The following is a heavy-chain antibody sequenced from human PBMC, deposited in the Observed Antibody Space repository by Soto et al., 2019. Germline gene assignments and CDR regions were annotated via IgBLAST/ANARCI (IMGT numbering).Heavy chain of an antibody. D-gene: IGHD3-9*01. CDR2: IWYDGSNK. Sequence: GGSLRLSCAASGFTFSSYGMHWVRQAPGKGLEWVAVIWYDGSNKYYADSVKGRFTISRDNSKNTLYLQMNSLRAEDTAVYYCARGPHFDWFLRDYYYYYGMDVWGQGTTVTVSS. CDR3: ARGPHFDWFLRDYYYYYGMDV. CDR1: GFTFSSYG. J-gene: IGHJ6*02. V-gene: IGHV3-33*01.